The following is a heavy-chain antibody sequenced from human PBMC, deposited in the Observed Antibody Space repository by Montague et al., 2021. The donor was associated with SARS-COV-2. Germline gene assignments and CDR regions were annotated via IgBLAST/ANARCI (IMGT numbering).Heavy chain of an antibody. CDR2: INHSGST. CDR1: GGSFSPYY. CDR3: ARGNTWEGYSYGFDY. V-gene: IGHV4-34*01. D-gene: IGHD5-18*01. Sequence: SETLSLTCAVYGGSFSPYYWNWIRQPPGKGLEWIGEINHSGSTNYNPSLKSRVTISVDTSKNQFSLKLSSVTAADTAVYYCARGNTWEGYSYGFDYWGQGTLVTVSS. J-gene: IGHJ4*02.